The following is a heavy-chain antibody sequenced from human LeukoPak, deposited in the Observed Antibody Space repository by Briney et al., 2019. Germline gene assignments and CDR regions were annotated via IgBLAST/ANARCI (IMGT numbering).Heavy chain of an antibody. CDR1: GYTFTSYY. CDR2: INPSGGST. V-gene: IGHV1-46*01. J-gene: IGHJ4*02. CDR3: ATVLLRVRGSYYLDY. Sequence: ASVKVSCKASGYTFTSYYMHWVRQAPGQGLEWMGIINPSGGSTIYAQKFQGRVTMTEDTSTDTAYMELSSLRSEDTAVYYCATVLLRVRGSYYLDYWGQGTLVTVSS. D-gene: IGHD3-10*01.